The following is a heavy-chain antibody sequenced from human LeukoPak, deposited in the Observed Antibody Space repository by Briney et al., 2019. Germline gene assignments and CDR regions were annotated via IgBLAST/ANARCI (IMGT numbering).Heavy chain of an antibody. Sequence: SETLSLTCTVSGGSISSYYWSWIRQPPGKGLEWIGYIYYSGSTNYNPSLKSRVTISVDTSKNQFSLKLSSVTAADTAVYYCASHTHIAVAGSYFDYWGQGTLVTVSS. D-gene: IGHD6-19*01. CDR3: ASHTHIAVAGSYFDY. CDR1: GGSISSYY. V-gene: IGHV4-59*01. CDR2: IYYSGST. J-gene: IGHJ4*02.